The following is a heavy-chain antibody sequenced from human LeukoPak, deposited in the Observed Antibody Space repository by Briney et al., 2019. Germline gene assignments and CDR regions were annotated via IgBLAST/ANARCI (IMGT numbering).Heavy chain of an antibody. CDR1: GFTFSSYG. CDR3: ARAVGVLRYFDWSGPDY. J-gene: IGHJ4*02. CDR2: IRYDGSNK. Sequence: GGSLRLSCAASGFTFSSYGMHWVRQAPGKGLEWVAFIRYDGSNKYYADSVKGRFTISRDNSKNTLYLQMNSLRAEDTAVYYCARAVGVLRYFDWSGPDYWGQGTLVTVSS. V-gene: IGHV3-30*02. D-gene: IGHD3-9*01.